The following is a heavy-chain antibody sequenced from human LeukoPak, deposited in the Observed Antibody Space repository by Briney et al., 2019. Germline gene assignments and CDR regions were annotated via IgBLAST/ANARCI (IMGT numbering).Heavy chain of an antibody. D-gene: IGHD1-26*01. CDR1: GYTLTELS. CDR3: ATPAPRWELLSLDY. V-gene: IGHV1-24*01. Sequence: ASVKVSCKVSGYTLTELSMHWVRQAPGKGLEWMGDFDPEDGETIYAQKFQGRVTMTEDTSTDTAYMELSSLRSEDTAVYYCATPAPRWELLSLDYWGQGTLVIVSS. J-gene: IGHJ4*02. CDR2: FDPEDGET.